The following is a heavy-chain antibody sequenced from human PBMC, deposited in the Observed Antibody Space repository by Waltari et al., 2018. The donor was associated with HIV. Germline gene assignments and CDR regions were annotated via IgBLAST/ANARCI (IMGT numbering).Heavy chain of an antibody. CDR2: ISGSGGST. CDR1: GSTLSRHA. V-gene: IGHV3-23*01. CDR3: AKGGIVVVVAAFNWFDP. J-gene: IGHJ5*02. D-gene: IGHD2-15*01. Sequence: EVQLLESGGGLVQPGGSLRLSCAASGSTLSRHAMHWVREAPGKGLEWVSSISGSGGSTYYADSVQGRFTISRDNSKNTLYLQMNSLRAEDTAVYYCAKGGIVVVVAAFNWFDPWGQGTLVTVSS.